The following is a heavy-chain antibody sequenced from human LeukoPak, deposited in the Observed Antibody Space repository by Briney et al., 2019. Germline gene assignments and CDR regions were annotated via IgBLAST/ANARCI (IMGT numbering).Heavy chain of an antibody. CDR1: GFTFSSYS. CDR2: ISSSSSYI. J-gene: IGHJ6*02. V-gene: IGHV3-21*01. CDR3: ARDSQTYHYYGMDV. Sequence: GGSLRLSCAASGFTFSSYSVNWVRQAPGKGLEWVSSISSSSSYIYYADSVKGRFTISRDNSKNTLYLQMNSLRAEDTAVYYCARDSQTYHYYGMDVWGQGTTVTVSS.